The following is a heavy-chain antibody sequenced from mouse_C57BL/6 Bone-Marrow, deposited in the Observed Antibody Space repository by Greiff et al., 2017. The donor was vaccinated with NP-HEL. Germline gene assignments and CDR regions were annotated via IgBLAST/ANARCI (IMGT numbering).Heavy chain of an antibody. CDR1: GYTFTSYW. CDR3: ARGWLLPLYYFDY. D-gene: IGHD2-3*01. Sequence: VKLQQPGAELVKPGASVKMSCKASGYTFTSYWITWVKQRPGQGLEWIGDIYPGSGSTNYNEKFKSKATLTVDTSSSTAYMQLSSLTSEDSAVYYCARGWLLPLYYFDYWGQGTTLTVSS. V-gene: IGHV1-55*01. J-gene: IGHJ2*01. CDR2: IYPGSGST.